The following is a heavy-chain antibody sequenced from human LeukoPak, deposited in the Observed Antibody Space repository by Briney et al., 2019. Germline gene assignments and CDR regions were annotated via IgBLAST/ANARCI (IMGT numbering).Heavy chain of an antibody. CDR2: IIPIFGTA. J-gene: IGHJ4*02. Sequence: SVKVSCKASGGTFSSYAISWVRQAPGQGLEWMGGIIPIFGTANYAQKFQGRVTITTDESTSTAYMELSSLRSEDTAVYYCARDGSAYSYYFDYWGQGTLVTVSS. CDR3: ARDGSAYSYYFDY. D-gene: IGHD3-22*01. CDR1: GGTFSSYA. V-gene: IGHV1-69*05.